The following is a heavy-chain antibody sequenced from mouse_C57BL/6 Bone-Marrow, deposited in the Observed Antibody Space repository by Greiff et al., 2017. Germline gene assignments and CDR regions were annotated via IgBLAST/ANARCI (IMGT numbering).Heavy chain of an antibody. CDR1: GFNIKDDY. Sequence: EVQLQQSGAELVRPGASVKLSCTASGFNIKDDYMHWVKQRPEQGLEWIGWIDPENGDTEYASKFQGKATITADTSSNTAYLQLSSLTSEDTAVYYCTTRLRPCYWYFDVWGTGTTVTVSS. CDR2: IDPENGDT. J-gene: IGHJ1*03. D-gene: IGHD2-4*01. V-gene: IGHV14-4*01. CDR3: TTRLRPCYWYFDV.